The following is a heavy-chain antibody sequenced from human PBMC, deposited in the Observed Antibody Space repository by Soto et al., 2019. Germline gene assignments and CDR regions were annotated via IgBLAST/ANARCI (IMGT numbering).Heavy chain of an antibody. V-gene: IGHV1-69*01. CDR3: ARDEDGNSLAY. CDR2: IIPIFGAS. CDR1: GGTFTTYT. J-gene: IGHJ4*02. D-gene: IGHD2-15*01. Sequence: VQLVQSGPEVKNPGSSVKVSCKSSGGTFTTYTFSWVRQAPGQGLEWMAGIIPIFGASKSAQKYQDRVAITTDESTRTIYMELSSLRSDDTAVYYCARDEDGNSLAYWGQGTLVTVSS.